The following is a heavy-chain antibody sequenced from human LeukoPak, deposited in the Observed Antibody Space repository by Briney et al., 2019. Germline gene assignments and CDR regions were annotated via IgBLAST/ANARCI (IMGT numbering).Heavy chain of an antibody. Sequence: PSETLFLTCTVSGGSISSYYWSWIRQPPGKGLEWIGYIYTSGSTNYNPSLKSRVTISVDTSKNQFSLKLSSVTAADTAVYYCARRRAGTIFGGYFDYWGQGTLVTVSS. V-gene: IGHV4-4*09. CDR2: IYTSGST. CDR1: GGSISSYY. CDR3: ARRRAGTIFGGYFDY. D-gene: IGHD3-3*01. J-gene: IGHJ4*02.